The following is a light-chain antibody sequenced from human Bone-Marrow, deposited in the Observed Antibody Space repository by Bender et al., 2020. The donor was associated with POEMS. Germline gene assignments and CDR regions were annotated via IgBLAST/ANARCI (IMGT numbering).Light chain of an antibody. CDR1: SSDVGSYNL. CDR3: CSFAGGPYV. Sequence: QSALTQPASVSGSPGQSITISCTGTSSDVGSYNLVSWYQHHPGKAPKLMIYEVDKRPSGVSPRFSASKSGNVAFLTISGLQTEDEADYYCCSFAGGPYVFGTGT. V-gene: IGLV2-23*02. CDR2: EVD. J-gene: IGLJ1*01.